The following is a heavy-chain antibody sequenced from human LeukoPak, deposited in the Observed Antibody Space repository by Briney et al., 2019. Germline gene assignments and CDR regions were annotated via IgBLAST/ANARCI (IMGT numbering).Heavy chain of an antibody. J-gene: IGHJ5*02. V-gene: IGHV4-59*08. CDR2: ISYSGST. D-gene: IGHD3-16*01. CDR1: GGSISTYY. Sequence: PSETLSLTCSVSGGSISTYYWSWIRQPPGKGLEWIGRISYSGSTNHNPSLKSRVTISVDTSKNQFSLRLSSVTAADTAVYYCARRGVEMLSVHPDNWFDTWGQGTLVTVSS. CDR3: ARRGVEMLSVHPDNWFDT.